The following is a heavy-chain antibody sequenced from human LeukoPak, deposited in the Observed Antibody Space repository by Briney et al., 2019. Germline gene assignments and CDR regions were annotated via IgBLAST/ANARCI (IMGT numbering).Heavy chain of an antibody. CDR3: ARDWGRPAYFDY. Sequence: GGSLRLSCAASGFTFSSYAMHWVRQAPGPGLEWVAVISYDGSNKYYADSVKGRFTISRDNSKNTLYLQMNSLRAEDTAVYYCARDWGRPAYFDYWGQGTLVTVSS. J-gene: IGHJ4*02. CDR1: GFTFSSYA. V-gene: IGHV3-30-3*01. D-gene: IGHD3-16*01. CDR2: ISYDGSNK.